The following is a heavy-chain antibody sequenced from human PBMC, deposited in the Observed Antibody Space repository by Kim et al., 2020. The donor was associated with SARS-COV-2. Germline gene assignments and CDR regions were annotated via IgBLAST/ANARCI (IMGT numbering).Heavy chain of an antibody. V-gene: IGHV4-34*01. CDR2: INHSGST. D-gene: IGHD5-12*01. J-gene: IGHJ4*02. CDR1: GGSFSGYY. Sequence: SETLSLTCAVYGGSFSGYYWSWIRQPPGKGLEWIGEINHSGSTNYNPSLKSRVTISVDTSKNQFSLKLSSVTAADTAVYYCAREGKKLGYSGYDSSRGYFDYWGQGTLVTVSS. CDR3: AREGKKLGYSGYDSSRGYFDY.